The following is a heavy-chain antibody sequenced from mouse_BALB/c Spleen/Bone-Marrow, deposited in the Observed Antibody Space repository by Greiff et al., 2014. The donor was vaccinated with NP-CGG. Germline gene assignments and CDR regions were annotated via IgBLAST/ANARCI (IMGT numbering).Heavy chain of an antibody. V-gene: IGHV1-80*01. D-gene: IGHD4-1*01. J-gene: IGHJ2*01. CDR3: ARVRNWADY. Sequence: QVQLKESGAELVRPGSSVKISCKASGYAFSSYSMNWVKQRPGQGLEWIGQIYPGDGDTNYNGKFKGKATLTADKSSSTAYMQLSSLTSEDSAVYFCARVRNWADYWGQGTTLTVSS. CDR2: IYPGDGDT. CDR1: GYAFSSYS.